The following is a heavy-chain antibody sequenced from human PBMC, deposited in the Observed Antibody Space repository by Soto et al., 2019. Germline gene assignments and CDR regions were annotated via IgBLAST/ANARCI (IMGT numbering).Heavy chain of an antibody. D-gene: IGHD5-18*01. CDR3: ARTLQANRGGTAMAYYYYGMDV. Sequence: ASVKVSCKASGYTFASYGISWVRQAPGQGLEWMGWISAYNGNTNYAQKLQGRVTMTTDTSTSTAYMELRSLRSDDTAVYYCARTLQANRGGTAMAYYYYGMDVWGQGTTVTVAS. J-gene: IGHJ6*02. CDR1: GYTFASYG. V-gene: IGHV1-18*01. CDR2: ISAYNGNT.